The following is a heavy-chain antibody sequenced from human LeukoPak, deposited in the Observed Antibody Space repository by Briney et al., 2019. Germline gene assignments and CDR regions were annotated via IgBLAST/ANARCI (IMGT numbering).Heavy chain of an antibody. CDR1: GFIFSDYY. V-gene: IGHV3-11*06. J-gene: IGHJ5*02. CDR2: ISASSGYT. CDR3: ARDWSPNWFDP. Sequence: GGSLRLSCEASGFIFSDYYMSWIRQAPGKGLEWVSYISASSGYTKYADSVKGRFTISRDNAKNSVYLQMNSLRADDTAVYYCARDWSPNWFDPWGQGTPVTVSS.